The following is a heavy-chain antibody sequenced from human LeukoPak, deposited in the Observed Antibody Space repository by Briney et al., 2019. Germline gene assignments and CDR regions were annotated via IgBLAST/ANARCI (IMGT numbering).Heavy chain of an antibody. CDR3: VRHTRRSPGDY. D-gene: IGHD1-26*01. CDR2: IRDDGSDK. J-gene: IGHJ4*02. Sequence: GGSLRLSCAASGFTFSSYWMTRVRQAPGKGLEWMANIRDDGSDKYYVDSVKGRFTISRDNAQNTLLLQMDSLRVEDTAVYYCVRHTRRSPGDYWGQGTLVTVST. CDR1: GFTFSSYW. V-gene: IGHV3-7*01.